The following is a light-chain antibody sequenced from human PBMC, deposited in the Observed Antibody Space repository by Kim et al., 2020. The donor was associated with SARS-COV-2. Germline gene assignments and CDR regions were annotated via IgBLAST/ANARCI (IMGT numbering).Light chain of an antibody. J-gene: IGKJ5*01. V-gene: IGKV1-16*02. CDR2: AAS. CDR3: QQYQSYPVT. Sequence: ASVGDRVTMTCRARQDIENNLVWFQQKTGKAPRSLIYAASSLQSGVPSKFSGSGSGTDFTLTISSLQPEDFATYYCQQYQSYPVTFGQGTRLEIK. CDR1: QDIENN.